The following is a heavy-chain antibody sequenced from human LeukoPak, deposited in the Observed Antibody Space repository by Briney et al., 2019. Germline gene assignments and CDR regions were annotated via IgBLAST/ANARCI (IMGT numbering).Heavy chain of an antibody. Sequence: PSETLSLTCAVSGGSISSSNWWSWVRQPPGKGLEWIGEIYHSGSTNYNPSLKSRVTISVDKSKNQFSLKLSSVTAADTAVYYCARDGGGSLADAFDIWGQGTMVTVSS. J-gene: IGHJ3*02. D-gene: IGHD1-26*01. CDR1: GGSISSSNW. CDR2: IYHSGST. V-gene: IGHV4-4*02. CDR3: ARDGGGSLADAFDI.